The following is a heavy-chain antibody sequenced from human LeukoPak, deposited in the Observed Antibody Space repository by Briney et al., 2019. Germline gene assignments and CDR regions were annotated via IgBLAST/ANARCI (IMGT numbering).Heavy chain of an antibody. V-gene: IGHV4-34*01. J-gene: IGHJ4*02. CDR1: GGSFSGYY. D-gene: IGHD3-3*01. Sequence: SETLSLTCAVYGGSFSGYYWSWIRQPPGKGLEWTGEINHSGSTNYNPSLKSRVTISVDTSKNQFSLKLSSVTAADTAVYYCARCAISGGPLARYPRDYWGQATLVTVSS. CDR3: ARCAISGGPLARYPRDY. CDR2: INHSGST.